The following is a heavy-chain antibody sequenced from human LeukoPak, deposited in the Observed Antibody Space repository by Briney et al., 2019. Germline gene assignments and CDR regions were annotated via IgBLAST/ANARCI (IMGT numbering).Heavy chain of an antibody. Sequence: GPSLRLSCAASGFTFSSYVMHWVRQAPGKGLEWVAVIWSDGSNKYYADSVKGRFTISRDNSKNTLYLQMNTLRAEDTAVYYCARAPVAASYYFDYWGQGTLVTVSS. CDR3: ARAPVAASYYFDY. V-gene: IGHV3-33*01. J-gene: IGHJ4*02. D-gene: IGHD6-19*01. CDR1: GFTFSSYV. CDR2: IWSDGSNK.